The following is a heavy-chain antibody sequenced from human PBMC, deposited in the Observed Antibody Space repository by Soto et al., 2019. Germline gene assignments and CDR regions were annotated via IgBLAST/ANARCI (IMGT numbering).Heavy chain of an antibody. CDR1: GFTFDHYA. Sequence: EVQLVESGGGLVQPGGSLRLSCAASGFTFDHYAMHWVRQAPGKGLEWVGGISWNSNSIGYVDSVKGRCTISRDSAKNSLYLQMNSLRIEDTALYFCAKGSGGGTILGVALDLWGQGARVTVSS. CDR2: ISWNSNSI. J-gene: IGHJ5*02. D-gene: IGHD3-3*01. V-gene: IGHV3-9*01. CDR3: AKGSGGGTILGVALDL.